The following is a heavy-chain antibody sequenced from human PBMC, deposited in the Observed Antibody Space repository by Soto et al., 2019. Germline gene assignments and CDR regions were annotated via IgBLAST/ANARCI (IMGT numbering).Heavy chain of an antibody. J-gene: IGHJ6*02. V-gene: IGHV1-2*04. CDR3: ARGVSPYYNYYYGMDV. CDR1: GYTFTGYY. CDR2: INPNSGGT. Sequence: ASVKVSCKASGYTFTGYYMHWVRQAPGQGLEWMGWINPNSGGTNYAQKFQGWVTMTRDTSISTAYMELSRLRSDDTAVYYCARGVSPYYNYYYGMDVWGQGTTVTVSS. D-gene: IGHD2-8*01.